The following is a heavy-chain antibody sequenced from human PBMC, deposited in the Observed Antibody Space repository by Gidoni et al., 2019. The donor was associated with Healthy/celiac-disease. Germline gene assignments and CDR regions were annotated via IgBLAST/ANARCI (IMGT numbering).Heavy chain of an antibody. CDR3: TTDQWGPKQYYYDSSGYYAG. D-gene: IGHD3-22*01. CDR1: GFTFSNAW. Sequence: EVQLVESGGGLVKPGGSLRLSCAASGFTFSNAWMSWVRQAPGKGLEWVGRIKSKTDGGTTDYAAPVKGRFTISRDDSKNTLYLQMNSLKTEDTAVYYCTTDQWGPKQYYYDSSGYYAGWGQGTLVTVSS. CDR2: IKSKTDGGTT. V-gene: IGHV3-15*01. J-gene: IGHJ4*02.